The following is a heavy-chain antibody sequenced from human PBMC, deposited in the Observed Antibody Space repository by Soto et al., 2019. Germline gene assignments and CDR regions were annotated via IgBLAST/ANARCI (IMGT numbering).Heavy chain of an antibody. CDR2: FIPMLAAP. CDR3: ARVGPPSPSVIWFFDR. V-gene: IGHV1-69*01. D-gene: IGHD2-21*01. CDR1: GGSFRTYA. J-gene: IGHJ2*01. Sequence: QGQLVQSGAEVKKPGSSVKVSCKASGGSFRTYAINWVRQAPGQGREWMGGFIPMLAAPTYAQKFQGRLTITADESTTTVYMELRSLTSEDTAVYYCARVGPPSPSVIWFFDRWGRGTLVTVSS.